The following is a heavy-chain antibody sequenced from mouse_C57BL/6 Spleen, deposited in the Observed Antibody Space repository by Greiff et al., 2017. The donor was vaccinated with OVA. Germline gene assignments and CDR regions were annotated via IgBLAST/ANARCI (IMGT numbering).Heavy chain of an antibody. J-gene: IGHJ2*01. Sequence: VQLQQPGAELVKPGASVKLSCKASGYTFTSYWMHWVKQRPGQGLEWIGMIHPNSGSTNYNEKFKSKATLTVDKSSSTAYMQLSSLTSEDSAVYYCARWGGYYGTPFDYWGQGTTLTVSS. CDR3: ARWGGYYGTPFDY. V-gene: IGHV1-64*01. D-gene: IGHD2-1*01. CDR1: GYTFTSYW. CDR2: IHPNSGST.